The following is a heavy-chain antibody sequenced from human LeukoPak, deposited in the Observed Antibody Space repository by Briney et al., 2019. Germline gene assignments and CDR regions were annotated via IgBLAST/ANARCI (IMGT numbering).Heavy chain of an antibody. V-gene: IGHV5-51*01. Sequence: GESLKISCKGSGYSFTSYWIGWVRQMPGKGLEWMGIIYPGDSDTRYSPSFQGQVTISADKSISTAYLQWSSLKASDTAMYYCARAIAAAGTALNWFDPWGQGTLVTVSS. CDR3: ARAIAAAGTALNWFDP. CDR2: IYPGDSDT. CDR1: GYSFTSYW. J-gene: IGHJ5*02. D-gene: IGHD6-13*01.